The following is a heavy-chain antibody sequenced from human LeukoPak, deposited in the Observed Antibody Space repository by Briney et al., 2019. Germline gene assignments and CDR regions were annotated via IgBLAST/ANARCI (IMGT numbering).Heavy chain of an antibody. CDR2: IIPSGGST. D-gene: IGHD4-23*01. CDR1: GFTFNTYA. Sequence: GGSLRLSCAASGFTFNTYAMSWVRQAPGRGLEWVSAIIPSGGSTYYADSVKGRFTISRDNSKSTLFLQMNSLRAKDTAVYYCAKERWTTTAFDYWGQGTLVTVSS. J-gene: IGHJ4*02. V-gene: IGHV3-23*01. CDR3: AKERWTTTAFDY.